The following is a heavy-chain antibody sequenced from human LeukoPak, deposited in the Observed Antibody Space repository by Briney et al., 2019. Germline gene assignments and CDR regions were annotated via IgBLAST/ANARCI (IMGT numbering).Heavy chain of an antibody. CDR3: ARDPYSGSYFVSEF. J-gene: IGHJ4*02. CDR2: ISAYNGNT. CDR1: GYTFTSYG. D-gene: IGHD1-26*01. V-gene: IGHV1-18*01. Sequence: GASVKVSCKASGYTFTSYGISWVRQAPGQGLEWMGWISAYNGNTNYAQKLQGRVTMTTDTSTSTAYMELRSLRSDDTAVYYCARDPYSGSYFVSEFWGQGTLVTVSS.